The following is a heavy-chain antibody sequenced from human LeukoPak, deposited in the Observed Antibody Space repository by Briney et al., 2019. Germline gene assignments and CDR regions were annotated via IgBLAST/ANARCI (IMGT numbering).Heavy chain of an antibody. CDR2: IWYDGSNK. Sequence: GGSLRLSCAASGFTFSSYGMHWVRQAPGKGLEWVAVIWYDGSNKYYADSVKGRFTISRDNSKNTLYLQMNSLRAEDTAVYYCAKTLHDNWNDLDYWGQGNLVTVSP. CDR1: GFTFSSYG. CDR3: AKTLHDNWNDLDY. D-gene: IGHD1-20*01. J-gene: IGHJ4*02. V-gene: IGHV3-33*06.